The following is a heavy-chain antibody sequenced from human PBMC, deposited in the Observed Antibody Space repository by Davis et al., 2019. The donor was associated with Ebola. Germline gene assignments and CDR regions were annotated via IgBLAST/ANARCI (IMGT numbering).Heavy chain of an antibody. CDR1: GSTFSSYA. V-gene: IGHV1-69*13. D-gene: IGHD3-22*01. CDR2: IIPIFGTA. J-gene: IGHJ3*02. Sequence: SVKVSCKASGSTFSSYAISWVRQAPGQGLEWMGVIIPIFGTANYAQKFQGRVTITADESTSTAYMELSSLRSEDTAVYYCAVALDYYDTVKADAFDIWGQGTMVTVSS. CDR3: AVALDYYDTVKADAFDI.